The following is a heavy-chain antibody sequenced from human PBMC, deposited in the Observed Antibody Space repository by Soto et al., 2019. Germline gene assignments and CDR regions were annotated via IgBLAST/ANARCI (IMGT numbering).Heavy chain of an antibody. CDR1: GLTFSSYW. D-gene: IGHD3-10*01. Sequence: EEQLVESGGGLVQPGGSLRLSCAASGLTFSSYWMTWVRQAPGKGLEWVANIREDGGEKNYVDSVKGRFTISRDNAKNSLYLQMNSLRVGDTAVYYCARVEAIGVDPWGQGTLVTV. CDR3: ARVEAIGVDP. V-gene: IGHV3-7*01. J-gene: IGHJ5*02. CDR2: IREDGGEK.